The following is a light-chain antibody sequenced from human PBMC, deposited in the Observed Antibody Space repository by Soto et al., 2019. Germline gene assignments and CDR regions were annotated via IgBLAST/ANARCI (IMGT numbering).Light chain of an antibody. CDR1: QTIRCL. J-gene: IGKJ5*01. V-gene: IGKV3-11*01. CDR2: DTS. CDR3: QQRHNWPIT. Sequence: EIVLTQSPATLSLSPGERATLSCRTSQTIRCLFNWYQQRPGQAPRLLIYDTSNRATDIPARFSGSGSGTDFILTISSLDPEDFGVYFCQQRHNWPITFGQGTRLDIK.